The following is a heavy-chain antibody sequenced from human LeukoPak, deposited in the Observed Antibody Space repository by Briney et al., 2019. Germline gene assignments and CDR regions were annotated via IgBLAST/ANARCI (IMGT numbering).Heavy chain of an antibody. J-gene: IGHJ4*02. CDR1: GYNFTNSW. Sequence: GESLKISCKASGYNFTNSWIGWVRQMPGKGLEWMGFIYPGDSYTTYTPSFPGQITISADKSITTAYLQWSSLTASDTAMYYCARHNIWGQGTLVTVSS. V-gene: IGHV5-51*01. CDR2: IYPGDSYT. CDR3: ARHNI.